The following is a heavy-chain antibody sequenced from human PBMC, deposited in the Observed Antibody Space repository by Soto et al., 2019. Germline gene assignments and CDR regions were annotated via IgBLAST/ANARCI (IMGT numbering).Heavy chain of an antibody. V-gene: IGHV3-23*04. CDR2: ISDSGGPS. J-gene: IGHJ4*02. D-gene: IGHD1-26*01. CDR3: AKRPRALLTFDY. Sequence: EVQLVDSGGGLVQPGGSLRLSCAASGFIFSNYVMSWVRQAPGKGLEWVSSISDSGGPSYYADSVKGRFTISRDNSKSPLYLQMNTLSAEDTAIYYCAKRPRALLTFDYWGQGTLVTVSS. CDR1: GFIFSNYV.